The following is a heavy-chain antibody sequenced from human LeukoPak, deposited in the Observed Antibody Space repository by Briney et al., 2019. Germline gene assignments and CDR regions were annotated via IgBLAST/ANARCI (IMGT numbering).Heavy chain of an antibody. Sequence: GGSLRLSCAGSGFTFSSYGMHWVRQAPGKGLEWVAVISCDGSNKYYADSVKGRFTISRDNSKNTLYLQMNSLRAEDTAVYDWAKALRIQPWSISYYYYGMDVWGEATTATASS. D-gene: IGHD5-18*01. CDR2: ISCDGSNK. CDR3: AKALRIQPWSISYYYYGMDV. J-gene: IGHJ6*04. CDR1: GFTFSSYG. V-gene: IGHV3-30*18.